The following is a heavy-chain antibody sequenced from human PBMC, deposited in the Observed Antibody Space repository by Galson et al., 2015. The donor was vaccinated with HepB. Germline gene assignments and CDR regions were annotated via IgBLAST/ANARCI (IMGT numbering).Heavy chain of an antibody. J-gene: IGHJ4*02. CDR2: IRYDGSNK. CDR3: AKGSGIAVAGFFDY. D-gene: IGHD6-19*01. Sequence: HWVRQAPGKGLEWVAFIRYDGSNKYYADSVKGRFTISRDNSKNTLYLQMNSLRAEDTAVYYCAKGSGIAVAGFFDYWGQGTLVTVSS. V-gene: IGHV3-30*02.